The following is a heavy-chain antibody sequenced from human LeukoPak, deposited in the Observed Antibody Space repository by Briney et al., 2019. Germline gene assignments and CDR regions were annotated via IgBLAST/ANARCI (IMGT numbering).Heavy chain of an antibody. D-gene: IGHD6-13*01. CDR3: ARAAAPRGLNYFDY. Sequence: ASVKVSCKASGYTFTSYAMHWVRQAPGQRLEWMGWINAGNGNTKYSQEFQGRVTITRDTSASTAYMELSSLRSEDMAAYYCARAAAPRGLNYFDYWGQGTLVTVSS. J-gene: IGHJ4*02. CDR1: GYTFTSYA. CDR2: INAGNGNT. V-gene: IGHV1-3*03.